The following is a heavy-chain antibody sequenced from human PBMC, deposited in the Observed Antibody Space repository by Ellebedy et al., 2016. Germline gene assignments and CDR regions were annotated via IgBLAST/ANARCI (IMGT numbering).Heavy chain of an antibody. Sequence: SETLSLTXTVSGGSISSGGYYWSWIRQHPGKGLEWIGYIYYSGSTYYNPSLKSRVTISVDTSKNQFSLKLSSVTAADTAVYYCARDYGGNSEVVGYWGQGTLVTVSS. CDR2: IYYSGST. CDR3: ARDYGGNSEVVGY. J-gene: IGHJ4*02. CDR1: GGSISSGGYY. V-gene: IGHV4-31*03. D-gene: IGHD4-23*01.